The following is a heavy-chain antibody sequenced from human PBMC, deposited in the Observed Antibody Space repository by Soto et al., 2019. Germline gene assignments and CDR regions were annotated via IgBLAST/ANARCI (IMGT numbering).Heavy chain of an antibody. CDR2: INAGNGNT. CDR3: AKGGQWLVDLKLSPDY. V-gene: IGHV1-3*01. Sequence: ASVKVSCQTSGYTFTGYARHWGRQAHGQRLEWMGWINAGNGNTKYSQKFQGRVTITRDTSASTAYMELSSLRAEDTAVYYCAKGGQWLVDLKLSPDYWGQGTLVTVSS. CDR1: GYTFTGYA. D-gene: IGHD6-19*01. J-gene: IGHJ4*02.